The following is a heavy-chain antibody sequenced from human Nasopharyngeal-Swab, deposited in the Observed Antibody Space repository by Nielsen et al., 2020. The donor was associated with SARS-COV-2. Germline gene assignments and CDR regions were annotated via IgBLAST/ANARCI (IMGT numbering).Heavy chain of an antibody. CDR2: LVGSGDISGSGGNT. CDR1: GYSFRTYG. J-gene: IGHJ4*02. Sequence: GGSLRPSCLASGYSFRTYGLSCVRPPPRNGLAWVAPLVGSGDISGSGGNTYYADSVKGRFTISRDNSKNTLSLQMNSLRAEDTAVYYCAKDLRGPYFFWGQGTLVTVAS. V-gene: IGHV3-23*01. CDR3: AKDLRGPYFF. D-gene: IGHD2/OR15-2a*01.